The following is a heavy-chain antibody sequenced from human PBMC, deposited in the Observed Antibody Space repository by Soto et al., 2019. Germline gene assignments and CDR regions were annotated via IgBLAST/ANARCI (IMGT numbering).Heavy chain of an antibody. V-gene: IGHV4-39*01. CDR3: ARHPSDFWFDP. CDR2: IYYSGST. CDR1: GGSISSSSYF. J-gene: IGHJ5*02. D-gene: IGHD2-21*02. Sequence: QLQLQESGPGLVKPSETLSLTCSVSGGSISSSSYFWGWIRQPPGKGLEWIGSIYYSGSTYYNPSLKILVTVSVDTSKNQFSLKRSSVTAADTAVYYCARHPSDFWFDPWGQGTLVTVSS.